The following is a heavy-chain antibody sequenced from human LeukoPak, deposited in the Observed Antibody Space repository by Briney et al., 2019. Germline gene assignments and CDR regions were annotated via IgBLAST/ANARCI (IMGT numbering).Heavy chain of an antibody. Sequence: PGGSLRLSCAASGFTFSSYSMNWVRRAPGKGLEWVSVIYPGGYTHYADSVKGRFTISRDDSKNTLYLQMNSLRAEDTALYYCARLPYYGDTSGYYYHWGQGTLVTVSS. V-gene: IGHV3-66*04. CDR1: GFTFSSYS. D-gene: IGHD3-22*01. CDR3: ARLPYYGDTSGYYYH. CDR2: IYPGGYT. J-gene: IGHJ5*02.